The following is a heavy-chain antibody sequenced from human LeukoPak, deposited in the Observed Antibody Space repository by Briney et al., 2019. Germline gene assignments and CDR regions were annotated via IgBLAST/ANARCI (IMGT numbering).Heavy chain of an antibody. D-gene: IGHD6-19*01. CDR2: ISSSSSYI. Sequence: GGSLRLSCAASGFTFSIYSMNWVRQAPGKGLEWVSSISSSSSYIYYADSVKGRFTISRDNAKNSLYLQMNSLRAEDTAVYYCARNVAGRFDYWGQGTLVTVSS. V-gene: IGHV3-21*01. CDR1: GFTFSIYS. CDR3: ARNVAGRFDY. J-gene: IGHJ4*02.